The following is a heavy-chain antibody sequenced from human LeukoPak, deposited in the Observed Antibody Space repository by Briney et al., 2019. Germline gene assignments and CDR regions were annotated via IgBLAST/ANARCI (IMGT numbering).Heavy chain of an antibody. V-gene: IGHV1-46*01. D-gene: IGHD1-26*01. CDR1: GYTFTSYY. CDR2: INPSGGST. J-gene: IGHJ5*02. Sequence: EASVTVSCKASGYTFTSYYMHWVRQAPGQGLEWMGIINPSGGSTRYAQKFQGRVTMTRDTSTSTVYMELSSLRSDDTAVYYCARGRWELLTANRGGNWFDPWGQGTLVTVSS. CDR3: ARGRWELLTANRGGNWFDP.